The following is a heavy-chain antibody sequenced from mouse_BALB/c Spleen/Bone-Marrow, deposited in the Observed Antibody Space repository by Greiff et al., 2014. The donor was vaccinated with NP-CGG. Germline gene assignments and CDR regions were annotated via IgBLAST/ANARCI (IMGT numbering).Heavy chain of an antibody. Sequence: DVKLVESGAEIVRPGALVKLSCKASGSNIKDYYMQWVKQRPEQGLEWIGWIDPENGNTIYDPKFQGKASITADTSSNTAYLQLSSLTSEDTAVYYCARGDGYAMDYWGQGTSVTVSS. V-gene: IGHV14-1*02. CDR2: IDPENGNT. CDR3: ARGDGYAMDY. J-gene: IGHJ4*01. CDR1: GSNIKDYY.